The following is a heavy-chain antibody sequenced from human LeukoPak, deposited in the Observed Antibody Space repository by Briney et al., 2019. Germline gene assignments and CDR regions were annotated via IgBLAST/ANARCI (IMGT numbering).Heavy chain of an antibody. D-gene: IGHD2-2*01. CDR2: ISVSTGNT. J-gene: IGHJ5*02. CDR1: GYTFTSYD. CDR3: ARDQFVVVPAAYNWFDP. Sequence: GASVKVSCKASGYTFTSYDISWIRQAPGQRLEWMGWISVSTGNTNYAQKLQGRVTMTTDTSTSTAYMELRSLRSDDTAVYYCARDQFVVVPAAYNWFDPWGQGTLVTVSS. V-gene: IGHV1-18*01.